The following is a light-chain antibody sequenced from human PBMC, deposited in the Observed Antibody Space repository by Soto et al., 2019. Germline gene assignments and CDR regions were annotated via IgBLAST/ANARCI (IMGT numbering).Light chain of an antibody. CDR2: GTL. J-gene: IGKJ1*01. CDR3: QQFASSPT. Sequence: ETVLTQSPGTLSLSPGERATLSCRASQSVSSIYLAWYQQKPGQAPRLLIYGTLNRATGIPDRFSGSGSGTDFTLTISRLEPDDAAVYYCQQFASSPTFGQGTKVEIK. V-gene: IGKV3-20*01. CDR1: QSVSSIY.